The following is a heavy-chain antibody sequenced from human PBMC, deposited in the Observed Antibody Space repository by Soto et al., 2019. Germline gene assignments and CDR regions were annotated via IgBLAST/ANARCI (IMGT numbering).Heavy chain of an antibody. CDR3: ASGSASIAAAGTYYYYYMDV. D-gene: IGHD6-13*01. CDR1: GFTVSSNY. J-gene: IGHJ6*03. V-gene: IGHV3-53*01. CDR2: IYSGGST. Sequence: GGSLRLSCAASGFTVSSNYMSWVRQAPGKGLEWVSVIYSGGSTYYADSVKGRFTISRDNSKNTLYLQMNSLRAEDTAVYYCASGSASIAAAGTYYYYYMDVWGKGTTVHVSS.